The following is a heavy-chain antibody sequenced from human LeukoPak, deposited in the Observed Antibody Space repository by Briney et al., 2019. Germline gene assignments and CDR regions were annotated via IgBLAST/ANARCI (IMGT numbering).Heavy chain of an antibody. CDR1: GFTFTTYW. D-gene: IGHD1-26*01. J-gene: IGHJ3*01. CDR2: IKQDGSEK. Sequence: GGSLRLSCIASGFTFTTYWMTWVRQAPGKGLEWVANIKQDGSEKYYVDSVKGRFTISRDNAKNSLYLQMNSLRAEDTAMYYRARGNTGSWWGQGTMVTVSS. V-gene: IGHV3-7*01. CDR3: ARGNTGSW.